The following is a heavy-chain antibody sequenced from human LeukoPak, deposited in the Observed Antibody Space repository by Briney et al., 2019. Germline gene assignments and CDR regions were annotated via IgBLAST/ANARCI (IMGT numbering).Heavy chain of an antibody. Sequence: GGSLRLSSAASGFTFSDYYMSWIRQAPGKGLEWVSYISSSGRTIYYADSVKGRITISRDNAKNSLNLQTNSLRAEDTAVYYCARVAVTGIGVDYWGQGTLVTVSS. D-gene: IGHD6-19*01. J-gene: IGHJ4*02. V-gene: IGHV3-11*04. CDR3: ARVAVTGIGVDY. CDR1: GFTFSDYY. CDR2: ISSSGRTI.